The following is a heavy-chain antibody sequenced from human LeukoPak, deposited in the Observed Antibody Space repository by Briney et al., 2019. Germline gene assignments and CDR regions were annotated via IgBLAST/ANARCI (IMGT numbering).Heavy chain of an antibody. D-gene: IGHD6-13*01. V-gene: IGHV1-2*02. Sequence: ASVKVSCKASGYTFTSYGISWVRQAPGQGLEWMGWISPNSGGADFVQKFQGRVTMTRDTSISTAYMEMSSLTSDDTSLYYCARGRGTWFYFDYWGQGALVTVSS. J-gene: IGHJ4*02. CDR2: ISPNSGGA. CDR3: ARGRGTWFYFDY. CDR1: GYTFTSYG.